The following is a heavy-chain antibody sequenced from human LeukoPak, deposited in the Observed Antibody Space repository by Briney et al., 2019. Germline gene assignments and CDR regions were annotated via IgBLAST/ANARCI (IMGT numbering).Heavy chain of an antibody. J-gene: IGHJ6*04. CDR1: GFTFSSYG. V-gene: IGHV3-30*18. CDR2: ISYDGSNK. Sequence: GGSLRLSCAASGFTFSSYGMHWVRQAPGKGLEWVAVISYDGSNKYYADSGKGRFTISRDISKNTLYLQLSGLRAEDTVVYYGGKNQEVLLWFGSKGGMDVWGKGTTVTVSS. CDR3: GKNQEVLLWFGSKGGMDV. D-gene: IGHD3-10*01.